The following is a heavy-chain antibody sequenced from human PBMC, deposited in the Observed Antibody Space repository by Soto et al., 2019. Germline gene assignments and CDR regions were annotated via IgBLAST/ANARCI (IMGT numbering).Heavy chain of an antibody. V-gene: IGHV4-34*01. Sequence: QVQLQQWGAGLLKPSETLSLTCAVYGGSFSGYYWSWIRQPPGKGLEWIGEINHSGSTNYNPSLKSRVTISVDTSKNQVSLKLSSVTAADTAVYYCARGLTFGGVIVLRYYYYMDVWGKGTTVTVSS. J-gene: IGHJ6*03. D-gene: IGHD3-16*02. CDR3: ARGLTFGGVIVLRYYYYMDV. CDR2: INHSGST. CDR1: GGSFSGYY.